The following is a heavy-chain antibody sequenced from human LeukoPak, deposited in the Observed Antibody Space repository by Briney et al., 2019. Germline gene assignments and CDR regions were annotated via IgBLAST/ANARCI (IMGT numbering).Heavy chain of an antibody. CDR1: GGTFSSYA. J-gene: IGHJ4*02. Sequence: GSSVKVSCKASGGTFSSYAISWVRQAPGQGPEWIGWMNPNSGTAGYAQKFQGRVTMTRDTSISTAYMDLSSLRSEDTAVYYCARAPRNSGFDYWGQGTLVTVSS. D-gene: IGHD4-23*01. V-gene: IGHV1-8*02. CDR3: ARAPRNSGFDY. CDR2: MNPNSGTA.